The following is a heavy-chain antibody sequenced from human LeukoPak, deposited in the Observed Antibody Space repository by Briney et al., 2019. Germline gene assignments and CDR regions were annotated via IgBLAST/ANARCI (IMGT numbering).Heavy chain of an antibody. CDR3: ARVGELFPAFDI. CDR2: IKQDGSEK. CDR1: GFTFSNAW. V-gene: IGHV3-7*01. J-gene: IGHJ3*02. Sequence: GGSLRLSCAASGFTFSNAWMNWVRQAPGKGLEWVANIKQDGSEKYYVDSVKGRFTISRDNAKNSLYLQMNSLRAEDTAVYYCARVGELFPAFDIWGQGTMVTVSS. D-gene: IGHD3-10*01.